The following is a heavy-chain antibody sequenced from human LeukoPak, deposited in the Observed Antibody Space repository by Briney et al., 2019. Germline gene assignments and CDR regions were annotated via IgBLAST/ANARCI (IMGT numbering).Heavy chain of an antibody. CDR3: TSPGAMIRGVSGMDV. CDR1: GFTFSSYW. Sequence: GGSLRLSCAASGFTFSSYWMHWVRQAPGKGLVWVSRINSDGSSISYADSVKGRFTISRDNAKNTLYLQMNSLRAEDTAAYYCTSPGAMIRGVSGMDVWGQGTTVTVSS. J-gene: IGHJ6*02. V-gene: IGHV3-74*01. D-gene: IGHD3-10*01. CDR2: INSDGSSI.